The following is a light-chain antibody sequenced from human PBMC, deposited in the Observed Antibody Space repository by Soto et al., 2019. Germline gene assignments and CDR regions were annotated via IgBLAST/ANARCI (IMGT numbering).Light chain of an antibody. CDR2: GDN. CDR3: AAWDGSLNNVL. J-gene: IGLJ2*01. V-gene: IGLV1-44*01. Sequence: QSVLTQPPSASGTPGQRVTISCSGSGSSIGTNTVNWYRQLPGTAPKLLIYGDNQRPSGVPDRFSASKSGTSASLAISGLQSEDEAYYYCAAWDGSLNNVLFGGGTKLTVL. CDR1: GSSIGTNT.